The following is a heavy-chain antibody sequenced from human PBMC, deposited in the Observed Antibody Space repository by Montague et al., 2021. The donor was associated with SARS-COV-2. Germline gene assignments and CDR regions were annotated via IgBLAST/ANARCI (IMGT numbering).Heavy chain of an antibody. J-gene: IGHJ6*02. V-gene: IGHV3-53*01. D-gene: IGHD2-2*01. CDR3: ARDDRRTSKWSYGLDV. Sequence: SLRLSCAASGLTVSTNYLTWVRQAPGRGLEWVSVIYSGGSTYYADSVKGRFTVSRDNSKNTVYLQMNSLRVGDTAIYYCARDDRRTSKWSYGLDVWGPGTPVTVSS. CDR1: GLTVSTNY. CDR2: IYSGGST.